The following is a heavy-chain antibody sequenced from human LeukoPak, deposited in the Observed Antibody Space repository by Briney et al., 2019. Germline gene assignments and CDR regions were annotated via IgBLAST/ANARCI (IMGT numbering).Heavy chain of an antibody. V-gene: IGHV4-61*01. J-gene: IGHJ4*02. D-gene: IGHD6-19*01. CDR2: IYYSGST. Sequence: PSETLSLTCTVSGGSFSSGSYYWRWLRQPPGKGLEWIVYIYYSGSTNYNPSLKSRVTISVDTSKNQFSLKLSSVTAADTAVYYCAREVSSGWSLRGYYFDYWGQGTLVTVSS. CDR3: AREVSSGWSLRGYYFDY. CDR1: GGSFSSGSYY.